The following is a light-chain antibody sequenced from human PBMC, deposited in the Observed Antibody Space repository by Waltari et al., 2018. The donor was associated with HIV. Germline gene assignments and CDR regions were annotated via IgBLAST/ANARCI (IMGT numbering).Light chain of an antibody. Sequence: QSALTQPPSASGSPGQSVTISCTGTSTDVGAYNYDSWYQQHSGEAPKLIIYEVTKRPSVVPDRFSGSKSGNTASLTVSGLQAEDEADFYCSSYAGSTVIFGGGTKLTVL. V-gene: IGLV2-8*01. CDR1: STDVGAYNY. J-gene: IGLJ2*01. CDR2: EVT. CDR3: SSYAGSTVI.